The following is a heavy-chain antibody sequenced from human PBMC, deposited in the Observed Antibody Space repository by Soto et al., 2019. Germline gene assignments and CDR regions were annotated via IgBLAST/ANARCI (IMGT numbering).Heavy chain of an antibody. J-gene: IGHJ5*02. D-gene: IGHD3-10*01. V-gene: IGHV4-31*03. Sequence: SETLSLTCTVSGGSISSGGYYWSWIRQHPGKGLEWIGYIYYSGSTYYNPSLKSRVTISVDTSKNQFSLKLSSVTAADTAVYYCARFLIGFGELLRYNWFDPWGQGTLVTVSS. CDR1: GGSISSGGYY. CDR3: ARFLIGFGELLRYNWFDP. CDR2: IYYSGST.